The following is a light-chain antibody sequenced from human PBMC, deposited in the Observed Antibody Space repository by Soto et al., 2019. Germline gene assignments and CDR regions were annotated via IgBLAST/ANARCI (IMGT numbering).Light chain of an antibody. J-gene: IGKJ1*01. V-gene: IGKV3-20*01. CDR3: QDFDSPQWT. CDR2: GVS. Sequence: PEESATLSFRASQCASRQYLSWYQQRPDQPPRLLIYGVSMRADGITDRFSGSGSGSEFTLTINRLEPEDFAVYYCQDFDSPQWTVGPVTKVEIK. CDR1: QCASRQY.